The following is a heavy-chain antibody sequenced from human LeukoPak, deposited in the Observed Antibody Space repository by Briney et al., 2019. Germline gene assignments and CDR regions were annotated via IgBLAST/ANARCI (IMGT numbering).Heavy chain of an antibody. Sequence: GGSLRLSCAASGFTFSSYTMNWVRQAPGKGLEWVAVISYDGSNKYYADSVKGRFTISRDNSKNTLYLQMNSLRAEDTAVYYCARGGHYDYVWGSYRNWGQGTLVTVSS. CDR2: ISYDGSNK. V-gene: IGHV3-30*04. D-gene: IGHD3-16*02. J-gene: IGHJ4*02. CDR3: ARGGHYDYVWGSYRN. CDR1: GFTFSSYT.